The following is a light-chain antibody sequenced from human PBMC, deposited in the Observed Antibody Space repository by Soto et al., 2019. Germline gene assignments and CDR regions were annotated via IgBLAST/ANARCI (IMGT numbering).Light chain of an antibody. Sequence: QSALTQPRSVSGSPVQSVTICCTGTSSDVGGYNYVSWYQQHPGKAPKLMIYDVSKRPSGVPDRFSGSKSGNTASLTISGFQAEDEADYYCCSYAGSYTGVFGTGTKVTVL. CDR3: CSYAGSYTGV. V-gene: IGLV2-11*01. CDR2: DVS. CDR1: SSDVGGYNY. J-gene: IGLJ1*01.